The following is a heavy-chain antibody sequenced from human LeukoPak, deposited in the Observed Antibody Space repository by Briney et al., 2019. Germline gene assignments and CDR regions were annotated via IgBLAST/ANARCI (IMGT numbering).Heavy chain of an antibody. CDR2: ISYNGSNK. Sequence: GRSLRLSCAASGFTFSSYAMHWVRQAPGKGLEWVAVISYNGSNKYYADSVKGRFTISRDNSKNMLYLQMSSLRAEDTAVYYCVKDLRGSSNLWGQGTLVTVSS. J-gene: IGHJ4*02. CDR3: VKDLRGSSNL. V-gene: IGHV3-30*14. CDR1: GFTFSSYA. D-gene: IGHD1-26*01.